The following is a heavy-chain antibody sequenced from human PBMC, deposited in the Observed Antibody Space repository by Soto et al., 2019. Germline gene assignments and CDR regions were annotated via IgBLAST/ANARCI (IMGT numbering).Heavy chain of an antibody. Sequence: SVKVSCKVSGDTFNTYTISWVRQAPGQGLEWMGRIIPILAVTTYSRKFQGRLSITADESTSTAYMEVSSLRSEDTAIYYCAARYCSAATCFNPGAYWGQGTLVTVSS. J-gene: IGHJ4*02. CDR2: IIPILAVT. CDR1: GDTFNTYT. D-gene: IGHD2-8*02. CDR3: AARYCSAATCFNPGAY. V-gene: IGHV1-69*02.